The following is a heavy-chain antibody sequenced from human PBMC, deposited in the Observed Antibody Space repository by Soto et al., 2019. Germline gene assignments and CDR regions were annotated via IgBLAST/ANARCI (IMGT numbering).Heavy chain of an antibody. V-gene: IGHV3-23*01. CDR1: GFTFSSYA. CDR3: AKDALLWFGEFMPGYMDV. CDR2: ISGSGGST. Sequence: GGSLRLSCAASGFTFSSYAMSWVRQAPGKGLEWVSAISGSGGSTYYADSVKGRFTISRDNSKNTLYLQMNSLRAEDTAVYYCAKDALLWFGEFMPGYMDVWGKGTTVTVSS. D-gene: IGHD3-10*01. J-gene: IGHJ6*03.